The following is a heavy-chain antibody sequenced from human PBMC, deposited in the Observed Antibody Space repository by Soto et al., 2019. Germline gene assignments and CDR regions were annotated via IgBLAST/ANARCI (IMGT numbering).Heavy chain of an antibody. J-gene: IGHJ4*02. V-gene: IGHV3-23*01. D-gene: IGHD3-16*02. CDR3: AKDRGYIWGSYRLPAPIDY. Sequence: EVQLLESGGGLVQPGGSLRLSCAASGFTFSSYAMSWVRQAPGKGLEWVSAISGSGGSTYYADSVKGRFTISRDNSKNTLYLQRNSLRAEDTAVYYCAKDRGYIWGSYRLPAPIDYWGQGTLVTVSS. CDR1: GFTFSSYA. CDR2: ISGSGGST.